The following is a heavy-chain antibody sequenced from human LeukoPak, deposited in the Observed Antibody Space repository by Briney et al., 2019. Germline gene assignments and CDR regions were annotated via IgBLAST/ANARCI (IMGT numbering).Heavy chain of an antibody. V-gene: IGHV1-2*02. CDR3: ARNFYFDSSGYYHY. CDR1: GYTFTGYY. D-gene: IGHD3-22*01. CDR2: INPNSGGT. J-gene: IGHJ4*02. Sequence: GASVKVSCKASGYTFTGYYMHWVRQAPGQGLEWMRWINPNSGGTNYAQKFQGRVTMTRDTSISTAYMELSRLRSDDTAVYYCARNFYFDSSGYYHYWGQGTLVTVSS.